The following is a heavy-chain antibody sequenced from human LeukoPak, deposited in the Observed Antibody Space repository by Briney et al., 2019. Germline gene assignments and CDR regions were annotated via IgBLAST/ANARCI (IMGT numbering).Heavy chain of an antibody. CDR2: IYYSGST. D-gene: IGHD4-11*01. CDR1: GGSISSYY. J-gene: IGHJ5*02. CDR3: ARGVHDYSNYNWFDP. V-gene: IGHV4-59*01. Sequence: SETLSLTCAVSGGSISSYYWSWIRQPPGKGLEWIGYIYYSGSTNYNPSLKSRVTISVDTSKNQFSLKLSSVTAADTAVYYCARGVHDYSNYNWFDPWGQGALVTVSS.